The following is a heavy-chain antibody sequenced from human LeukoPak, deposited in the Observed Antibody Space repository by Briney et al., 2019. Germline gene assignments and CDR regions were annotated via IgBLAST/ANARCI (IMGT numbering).Heavy chain of an antibody. J-gene: IGHJ5*02. D-gene: IGHD3-3*01. CDR2: FKSKTDGGTT. Sequence: GGSLGFSCEASGFIFSNAWLSWARQPPGRGREGVGRFKSKTDGGTTDYAAPVKGRFTISRDDSKNTLYLQMNSLKTEDTAVYYCTTATMTLPGNWFDPWGQGTLVTVSS. CDR1: GFIFSNAW. V-gene: IGHV3-15*01. CDR3: TTATMTLPGNWFDP.